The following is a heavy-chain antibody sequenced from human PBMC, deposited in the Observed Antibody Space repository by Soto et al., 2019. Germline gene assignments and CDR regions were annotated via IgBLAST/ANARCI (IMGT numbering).Heavy chain of an antibody. V-gene: IGHV4-39*01. CDR3: ARLCVGGGTCDSSY. J-gene: IGHJ4*02. D-gene: IGHD2-15*01. CDR1: GGSISSRSYY. Sequence: SETLSLTCTVSGGSISSRSYYWGWIRQPPGKGLEWIGSIYYSGSTYYTPSLKSRVTISVDTSKNQFSLRLRSVTAADTSVYYCARLCVGGGTCDSSYWGQGTLVTVSS. CDR2: IYYSGST.